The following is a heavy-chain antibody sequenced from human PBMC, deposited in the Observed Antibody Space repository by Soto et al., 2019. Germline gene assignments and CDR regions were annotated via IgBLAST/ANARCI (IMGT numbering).Heavy chain of an antibody. D-gene: IGHD3-10*01. CDR2: IKSKTDGGTT. Sequence: PGGSLRLSCAASGFTFSNAWMSWVRQAPGKGLEWVGRIKSKTDGGTTDYAAPVKGRFTISGDDSKNTLYLQMNSLKTEYTAVYYCTTGLVRGGGAFDIWGQGTMVTVS. CDR1: GFTFSNAW. CDR3: TTGLVRGGGAFDI. J-gene: IGHJ3*02. V-gene: IGHV3-15*01.